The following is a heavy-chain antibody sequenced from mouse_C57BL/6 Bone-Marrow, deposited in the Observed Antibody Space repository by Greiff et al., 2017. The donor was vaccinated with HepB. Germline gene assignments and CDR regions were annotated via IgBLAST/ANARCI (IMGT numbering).Heavy chain of an antibody. D-gene: IGHD3-2*02. CDR1: GYTFTSYW. Sequence: QVQLQQSGAELVRPGSSVKLSCKASGYTFTSYWMHWVKQRPIQGLEWIGNIDPSDSETHYNQKFKDKATLTVDKSSSTAYMQLSSLTSEDSAVYYCARGGSSGYNWFAYWGQGTLVTVSA. CDR2: IDPSDSET. CDR3: ARGGSSGYNWFAY. J-gene: IGHJ3*01. V-gene: IGHV1-52*01.